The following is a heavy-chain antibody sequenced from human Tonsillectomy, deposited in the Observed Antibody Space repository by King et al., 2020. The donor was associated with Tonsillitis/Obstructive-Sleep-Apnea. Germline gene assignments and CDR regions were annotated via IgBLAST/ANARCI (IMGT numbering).Heavy chain of an antibody. Sequence: VQLQQWGAGLLKPSETLSLTCAVYGGSFSGYYWSWIRRPPGKGLEWIGEINHSGGTNYNPSLKSRVTISVDTSRNQFSLKLSSVTAADTAVYYCATDYDILTAYYYWGQGTLVTVSS. CDR1: GGSFSGYY. J-gene: IGHJ4*02. V-gene: IGHV4-34*01. CDR2: INHSGGT. D-gene: IGHD3-9*01. CDR3: ATDYDILTAYYY.